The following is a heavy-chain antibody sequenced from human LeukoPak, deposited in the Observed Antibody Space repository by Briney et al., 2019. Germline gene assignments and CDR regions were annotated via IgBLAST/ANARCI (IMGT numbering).Heavy chain of an antibody. CDR1: GFTFSSYD. CDR2: ICTAGDT. Sequence: GGPLRLSCAASGFTFSSYDMHWVRQATGKGLEWVSAICTAGDTYYPGSVKGRFTISRENAKNSLYLQMNSLRAGDTAVYYCARLGGGYPYAFDIWGQGTMVTVSS. J-gene: IGHJ3*02. V-gene: IGHV3-13*01. D-gene: IGHD5-18*01. CDR3: ARLGGGYPYAFDI.